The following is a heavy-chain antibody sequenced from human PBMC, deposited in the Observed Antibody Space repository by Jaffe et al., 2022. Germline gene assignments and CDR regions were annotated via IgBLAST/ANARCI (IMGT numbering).Heavy chain of an antibody. J-gene: IGHJ4*02. V-gene: IGHV3-30*02. Sequence: QVQLVESGGRVVQPGGSLRLSCAASGFIFSNYVMHWVRQAPGKGLEWVAFIRSDGSKSDYAESVKGRFTISRDNSKNTLYLEMTSLRVEDTAVYYCAKDRRAEHYFDYWGQGTLVTVSS. CDR2: IRSDGSKS. CDR3: AKDRRAEHYFDY. CDR1: GFIFSNYV.